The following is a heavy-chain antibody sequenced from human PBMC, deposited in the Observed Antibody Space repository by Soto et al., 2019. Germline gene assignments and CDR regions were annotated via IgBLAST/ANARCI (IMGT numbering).Heavy chain of an antibody. CDR3: ARGGIFDSSGYYYFSAFDI. Sequence: ASVKVSCKASGYTFTSYGISWVRQAPGQGLEWMGWISAYNGNTNYAQKLQGRVTITTDTSTSTAYMELSSLRSDDTAVYYCARGGIFDSSGYYYFSAFDIWGQGTMVTVSS. D-gene: IGHD3-22*01. CDR2: ISAYNGNT. V-gene: IGHV1-18*01. J-gene: IGHJ3*02. CDR1: GYTFTSYG.